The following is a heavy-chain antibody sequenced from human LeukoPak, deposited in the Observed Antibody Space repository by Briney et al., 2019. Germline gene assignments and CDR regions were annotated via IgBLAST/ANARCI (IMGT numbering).Heavy chain of an antibody. Sequence: GGFLRLSCAASGFTFSNYAMHWVRQAPGKGLEYVSAISSNGGSTYYADSVKGRFTISRDNSRNTLYLQMGSLRAEDMAVYYCARGLTTGEYWGQGTLVTVSS. J-gene: IGHJ4*02. CDR3: ARGLTTGEY. CDR1: GFTFSNYA. V-gene: IGHV3-64*02. D-gene: IGHD4-17*01. CDR2: ISSNGGST.